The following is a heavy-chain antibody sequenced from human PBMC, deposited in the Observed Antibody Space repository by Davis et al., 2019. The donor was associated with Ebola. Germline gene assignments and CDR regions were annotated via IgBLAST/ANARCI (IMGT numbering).Heavy chain of an antibody. CDR2: IYHSGST. D-gene: IGHD5-12*01. CDR3: ARGSWLHNWFDP. J-gene: IGHJ5*02. CDR1: GGSISSGGYS. V-gene: IGHV4-30-2*01. Sequence: SETLSLTCAVSGGSISSGGYSWRWIRQPPGKGLEWIGYIYHSGSTYYNPSLKSRVTISVDRSKNQFSLKLSSVTAADTAVYYCARGSWLHNWFDPWGQGTLVTVSS.